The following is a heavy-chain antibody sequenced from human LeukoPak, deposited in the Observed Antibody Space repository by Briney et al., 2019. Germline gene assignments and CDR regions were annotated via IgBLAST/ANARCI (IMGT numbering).Heavy chain of an antibody. Sequence: PGGSLRLSCAASGFTFSSYAMSWVRQAPGKGLEWVSAISGSGGSTYYADSVKGRFTISRDNSKNTLYLHMNSLRAEDTAVYYCAKRGRTFGELVQEIDYWGQGTLVTVSS. V-gene: IGHV3-23*01. CDR3: AKRGRTFGELVQEIDY. J-gene: IGHJ4*02. D-gene: IGHD3-10*01. CDR2: ISGSGGST. CDR1: GFTFSSYA.